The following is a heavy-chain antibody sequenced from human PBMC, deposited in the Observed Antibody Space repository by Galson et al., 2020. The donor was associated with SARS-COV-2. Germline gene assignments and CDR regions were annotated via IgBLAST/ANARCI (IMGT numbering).Heavy chain of an antibody. CDR3: ARGPPSMSRYLNWFGDY. D-gene: IGHD3-3*01. CDR1: GYTFTDYY. V-gene: IGHV1-2*02. Sequence: ASVKVSCKASGYTFTDYYIHWVRQAPGQGLAWMGWINPKRSGTDYAQKFQGRVTMTRDTSITTVYMELSRLTSDDSAVYYCARGPPSMSRYLNWFGDYWGQGTLVTVSS. J-gene: IGHJ4*02. CDR2: INPKRSGT.